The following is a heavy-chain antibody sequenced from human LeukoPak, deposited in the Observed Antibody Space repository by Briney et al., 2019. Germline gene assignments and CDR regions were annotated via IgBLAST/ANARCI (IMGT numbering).Heavy chain of an antibody. Sequence: GGSLRLSCAASGFTFSKYAMSWVRQAPGKGLEWVSTITSSVISTYYADSVKGRFTISRDNSKNTLYLQMNSLRAEDTAVYYCARDLDGGNSGGYWGQGTLVTVSS. CDR3: ARDLDGGNSGGY. CDR1: GFTFSKYA. D-gene: IGHD4-23*01. J-gene: IGHJ4*02. V-gene: IGHV3-23*01. CDR2: ITSSVIST.